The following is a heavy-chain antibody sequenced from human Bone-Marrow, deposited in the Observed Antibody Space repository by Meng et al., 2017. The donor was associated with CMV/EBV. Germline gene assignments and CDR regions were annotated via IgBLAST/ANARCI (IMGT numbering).Heavy chain of an antibody. D-gene: IGHD3-3*01. CDR3: ARVRAEKYYDFWSRYGRNRPDAFDI. CDR1: GGSVSSGSYY. CDR2: IHYSGST. V-gene: IGHV4-61*01. Sequence: SETLALTCTVSGGSVSSGSYYWSWIRQPPGKGLEWIGYIHYSGSTNYNPSLMSRVTISGDTSKNQFSLKLSSVTAADPAVYYCARVRAEKYYDFWSRYGRNRPDAFDIWGQGTRVTGSS. J-gene: IGHJ3*02.